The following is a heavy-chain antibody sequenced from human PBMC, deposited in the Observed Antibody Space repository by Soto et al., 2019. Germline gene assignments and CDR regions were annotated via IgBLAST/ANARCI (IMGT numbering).Heavy chain of an antibody. V-gene: IGHV4-34*02. Sequence: QVQLQQWGAGLLKPSETLSLTCAVSGGSFSGYFWTWIRQAPGKGLEWIGEITHSGGTNYNSSLKSSVMISVNPSKKQFSLILPSVTAAHTAVYYCEMDLQFYHFWSGYENKGAAGLDVWGQGTRVTVS. CDR1: GGSFSGYF. CDR2: ITHSGGT. CDR3: EMDLQFYHFWSGYENKGAAGLDV. J-gene: IGHJ6*02. D-gene: IGHD3-3*02.